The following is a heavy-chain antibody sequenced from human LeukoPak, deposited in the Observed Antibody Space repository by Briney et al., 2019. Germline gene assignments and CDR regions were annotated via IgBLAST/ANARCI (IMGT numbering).Heavy chain of an antibody. Sequence: GASVKVSCKASGYTFTGYYIHWVRQAPGQGLEWMGWINPDSGGTNFTQKLQGRVTMTRDTSISTAYMELSRLRSDDTAVYHCARGDSYGYTSGFDYWGQGTLVTVSS. J-gene: IGHJ4*02. CDR2: INPDSGGT. CDR1: GYTFTGYY. D-gene: IGHD5-18*01. CDR3: ARGDSYGYTSGFDY. V-gene: IGHV1-2*02.